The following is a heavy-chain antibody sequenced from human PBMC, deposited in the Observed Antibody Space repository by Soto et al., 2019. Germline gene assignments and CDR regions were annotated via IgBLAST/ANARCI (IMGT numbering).Heavy chain of an antibody. CDR3: ARSAIPRGGWFRP. CDR1: DDSLSTYY. Sequence: ETLSLTCNVSDDSLSTYYWSWIRQPAGKGLEWIGRIYASGSTNYNPSLKGRVSMSVDTSKKQFSLKMISVTAADTAMYYCARSAIPRGGWFRPWGQGVLVTVSS. V-gene: IGHV4-4*07. J-gene: IGHJ5*02. D-gene: IGHD2-15*01. CDR2: IYASGST.